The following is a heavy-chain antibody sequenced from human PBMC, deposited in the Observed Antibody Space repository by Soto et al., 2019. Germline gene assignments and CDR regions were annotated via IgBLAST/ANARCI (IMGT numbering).Heavy chain of an antibody. Sequence: QVQLVQSGAEVKKPGSSVKVSCKASGGTFSSDAISWVRQAPGQGLEWMGGVIPIFGTANYAQKFQGRVTITADESTSTAYMELSSLRSEDTAVYYCARGVVPWGYYASSGYTAPYDYYYYGMDVWGQGTTVTVSS. CDR3: ARGVVPWGYYASSGYTAPYDYYYYGMDV. CDR2: VIPIFGTA. J-gene: IGHJ6*02. D-gene: IGHD3-22*01. V-gene: IGHV1-69*01. CDR1: GGTFSSDA.